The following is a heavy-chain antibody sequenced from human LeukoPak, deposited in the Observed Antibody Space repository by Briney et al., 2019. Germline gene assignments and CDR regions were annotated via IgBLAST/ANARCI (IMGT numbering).Heavy chain of an antibody. D-gene: IGHD3-10*01. CDR3: ARLRYGSGSIDS. CDR1: GGSFSGHY. J-gene: IGHJ4*02. V-gene: IGHV4-34*01. CDR2: INHSGST. Sequence: PSETLSLTCAVYGGSFSGHYWTWIRQPPGMGLEWIGEINHSGSTTYNPSLNTRVTISVDTSKNQISLKLSSVTAADTAVYYCARLRYGSGSIDSWGQGTLVTVSS.